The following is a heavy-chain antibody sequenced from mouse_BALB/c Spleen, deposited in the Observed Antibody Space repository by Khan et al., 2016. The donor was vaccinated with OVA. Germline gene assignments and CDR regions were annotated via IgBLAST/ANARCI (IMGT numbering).Heavy chain of an antibody. Sequence: QVQLQQSGAELVRPGVSVKISCKGSGYTFTDYAMHWVKQSHAKSLEWIGVISTYYGDADYNQKFKGKATMTVDKSSSTAYMELARLTSVDSAISYCAGGSGNSRFAYWGQGTLVTVSA. V-gene: IGHV1S137*01. CDR3: AGGSGNSRFAY. D-gene: IGHD1-3*01. CDR1: GYTFTDYA. CDR2: ISTYYGDA. J-gene: IGHJ3*01.